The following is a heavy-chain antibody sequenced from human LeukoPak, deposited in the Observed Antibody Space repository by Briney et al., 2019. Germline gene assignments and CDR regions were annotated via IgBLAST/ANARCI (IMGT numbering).Heavy chain of an antibody. CDR1: GFTFSSFW. CDR2: IKQEGSEK. J-gene: IGHJ4*02. V-gene: IGHV3-7*01. Sequence: GGSLRLSCAASGFTFSSFWVSWVRQAPGKGLEWVANIKQEGSEKYYVGSVKGRFTISRDDARHLLYLQMNSLRAEDTAVYFCARGFELDYWGQGTLVTVSS. CDR3: ARGFELDY.